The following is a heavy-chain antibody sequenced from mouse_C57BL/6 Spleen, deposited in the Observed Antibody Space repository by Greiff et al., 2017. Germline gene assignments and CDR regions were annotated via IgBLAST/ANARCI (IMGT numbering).Heavy chain of an antibody. J-gene: IGHJ4*01. V-gene: IGHV5-17*01. CDR1: GFTFSDYG. Sequence: EVQRVESGGGLVKPGGSLKLSCAASGFTFSDYGMHWVRQAPEKGLEWVAYISSGSSTIYYADTVKGRFTISRDNAKNTLFLQMASLRSEDTAMYDCARFSYRPAGGNVMDYWGQGTSVTVSS. CDR3: ARFSYRPAGGNVMDY. CDR2: ISSGSSTI.